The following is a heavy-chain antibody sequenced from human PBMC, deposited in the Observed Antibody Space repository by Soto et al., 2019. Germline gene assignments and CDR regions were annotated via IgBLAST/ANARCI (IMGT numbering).Heavy chain of an antibody. CDR3: AREYAGTSAFDY. V-gene: IGHV3-66*01. J-gene: IGHJ4*02. D-gene: IGHD6-13*01. CDR2: IYSGGST. Sequence: GGSLRLSCAASGFTVSSNYMSWVRQAPGKGLEWVSVIYSGGSTYYADSVKGRFTISRDNSKNTLYLQMNSLRAEDTAVYYCAREYAGTSAFDYWGQGTLVTVSS. CDR1: GFTVSSNY.